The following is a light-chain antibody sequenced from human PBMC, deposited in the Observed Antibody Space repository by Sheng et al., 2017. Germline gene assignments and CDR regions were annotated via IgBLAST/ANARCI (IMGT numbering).Light chain of an antibody. CDR1: QDISNY. J-gene: IGKJ4*01. Sequence: DIQMTQSPSSLSASVGDRVTITCQASQDISNYLNWYQQKPGKAPKLLIYDASNLETGVPSRFSGSGSGTEFTLTISSLQPDDLATYYCQQYNSYPVTFGGGTKVEIK. CDR3: QQYNSYPVT. V-gene: IGKV1-33*01. CDR2: DAS.